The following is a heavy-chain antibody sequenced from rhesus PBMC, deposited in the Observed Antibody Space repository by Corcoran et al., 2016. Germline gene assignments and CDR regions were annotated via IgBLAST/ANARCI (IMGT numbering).Heavy chain of an antibody. V-gene: IGHV1-111*02. J-gene: IGHJ4*01. D-gene: IGHD1-1*01. CDR2: DETEDGEA. CDR1: GYTFTDYY. CDR3: ATTDTLDY. Sequence: EVQLVQSGAEVKKPGASVKISCKASGYTFTDYYLHWVRQAPGKGPEWKGHDETEDGEAIHAKKYQDRVTITADTTTDTAYMELSSLRSEDTAVYYCATTDTLDYWGQGVLVTVSS.